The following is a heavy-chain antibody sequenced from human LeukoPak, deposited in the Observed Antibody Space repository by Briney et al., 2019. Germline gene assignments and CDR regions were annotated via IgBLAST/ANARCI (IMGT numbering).Heavy chain of an antibody. Sequence: PSETLSLTCTVSGVSISGYYWSWIRQPPRKGLEWIGYIYYSGRTNYNPSLKSRVTISVDTSKNQYSLKLSSVTAADTAVYYCARGDGGFDYWGQGTLVTVSS. CDR2: IYYSGRT. V-gene: IGHV4-59*01. J-gene: IGHJ4*02. D-gene: IGHD3-10*01. CDR1: GVSISGYY. CDR3: ARGDGGFDY.